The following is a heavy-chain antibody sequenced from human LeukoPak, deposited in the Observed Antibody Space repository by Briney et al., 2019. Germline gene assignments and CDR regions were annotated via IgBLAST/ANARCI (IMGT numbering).Heavy chain of an antibody. D-gene: IGHD3-22*01. J-gene: IGHJ4*02. CDR2: IYNSGDT. CDR3: AGTPLNYYDSSGFYNSYFDH. Sequence: SETLSLTCTFSGGSISAYYWSWIRQPPGKGLEWIGYIYNSGDTKYNPSLKSRVTISVDTSKNQLSLRLSSVTAADTAVYYGAGTPLNYYDSSGFYNSYFDHWGQGTLVIVSS. V-gene: IGHV4-59*01. CDR1: GGSISAYY.